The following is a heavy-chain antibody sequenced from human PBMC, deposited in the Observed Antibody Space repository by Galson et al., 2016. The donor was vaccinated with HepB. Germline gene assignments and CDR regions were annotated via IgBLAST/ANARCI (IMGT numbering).Heavy chain of an antibody. V-gene: IGHV3-30-3*01. CDR1: GFSFSYYP. D-gene: IGHD4-23*01. CDR3: ARGNGGKGSLDY. CDR2: VSNGGNLQ. Sequence: SLRLSCAASGFSFSYYPMHWVRQAPDKGLEWVAIVSNGGNLQFYADSVKGRFTISRANFNNTLFLQMNSLRDEDTAIYYCARGNGGKGSLDYWGQGTLVTVSS. J-gene: IGHJ4*02.